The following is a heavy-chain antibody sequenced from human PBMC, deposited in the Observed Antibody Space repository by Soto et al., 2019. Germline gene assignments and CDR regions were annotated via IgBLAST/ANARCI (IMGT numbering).Heavy chain of an antibody. CDR1: GFTFSSYA. CDR3: TKDGTSNYFDY. Sequence: GSLRLSCAASGFTFSSYAMTWVRQAPGKGLEWVSGISGSGDNTHYADSAKGRFTISRDNFKNMLYVQMNSLRAEDTAVYYCTKDGTSNYFDYWGQGTLVTVSS. CDR2: ISGSGDNT. J-gene: IGHJ4*02. V-gene: IGHV3-23*01. D-gene: IGHD1-26*01.